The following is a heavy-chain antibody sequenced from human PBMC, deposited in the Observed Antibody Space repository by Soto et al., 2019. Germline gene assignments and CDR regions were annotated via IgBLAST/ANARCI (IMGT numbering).Heavy chain of an antibody. V-gene: IGHV4-4*02. CDR2: IYHSGST. CDR1: GGSISSSNW. CDR3: ARDERGRDSSSPRPYYYYGMDV. J-gene: IGHJ6*02. D-gene: IGHD6-6*01. Sequence: NPSETLSLTCAVSGGSISSSNWWSWVRQPPGKGLEWIGEIYHSGSTNYNPSLKSRVTISVDKSKNQFSLKLSSVTAADTAVYYCARDERGRDSSSPRPYYYYGMDVWGQGTTVTVSS.